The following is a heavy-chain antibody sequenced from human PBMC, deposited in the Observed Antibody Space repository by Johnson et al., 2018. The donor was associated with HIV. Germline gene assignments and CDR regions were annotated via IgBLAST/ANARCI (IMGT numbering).Heavy chain of an antibody. V-gene: IGHV3-74*02. D-gene: IGHD2-15*01. CDR3: ARTSCSGGRCLGYDPFDG. CDR1: GFTFSNYW. Sequence: EVQLVESGGGLVQPGGSLRLSCGASGFTFSNYWVQWVRQAPGKGLVWVSRINGDGSRTSYADSVKGRFTIARDNAKNTLYLQMQSLRAEDTAVYYCARTSCSGGRCLGYDPFDGWGQGTMVTVSS. J-gene: IGHJ3*01. CDR2: INGDGSRT.